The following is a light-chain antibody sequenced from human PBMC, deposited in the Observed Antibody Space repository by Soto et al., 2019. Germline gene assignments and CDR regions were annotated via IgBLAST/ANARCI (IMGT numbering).Light chain of an antibody. CDR2: GAS. CDR1: QSVSSN. Sequence: EIVMTQSPATLSVSPGERATLSCRASQSVSSNLAGYQQKPGQAPRLLIYGASTRAAGIPARFSGSRSGTEFTLTISGLQSEDFAVYYCQQYNNWPLTFGGGTKVEIK. J-gene: IGKJ4*01. V-gene: IGKV3-15*01. CDR3: QQYNNWPLT.